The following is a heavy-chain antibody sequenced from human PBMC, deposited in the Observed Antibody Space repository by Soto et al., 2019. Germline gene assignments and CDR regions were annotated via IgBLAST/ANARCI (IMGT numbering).Heavy chain of an antibody. J-gene: IGHJ4*02. Sequence: VASVKASSKDPRDTFTCYSMHSLRQAPGQRLEWMGWINAGNGNTKYSQKFQGRVTITRDTSASTAYMELSSLGSEDPAVYYCASHSSGSYYYFDYWGQGTLVTVSS. D-gene: IGHD1-26*01. CDR3: ASHSSGSYYYFDY. CDR2: INAGNGNT. V-gene: IGHV1-3*01. CDR1: RDTFTCYS.